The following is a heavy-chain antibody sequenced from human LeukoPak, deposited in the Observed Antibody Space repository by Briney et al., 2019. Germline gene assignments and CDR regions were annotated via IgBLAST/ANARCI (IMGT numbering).Heavy chain of an antibody. CDR3: ATNAYCGGDCLG. V-gene: IGHV4-31*03. CDR2: IYYSGST. Sequence: SQTLSLTCTVSGGSISSGGYYWSWIRQHPGKGLEWIGFIYYSGSTYYNPSLKSRVTISVDTSKNQFSLKLSSVTAADTAVYYCATNAYCGGDCLGWGQGALVTVSS. J-gene: IGHJ4*02. D-gene: IGHD2-21*02. CDR1: GGSISSGGYY.